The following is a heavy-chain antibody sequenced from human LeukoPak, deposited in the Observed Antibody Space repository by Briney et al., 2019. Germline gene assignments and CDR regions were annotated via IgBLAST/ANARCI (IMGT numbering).Heavy chain of an antibody. CDR2: IIPIFGTA. D-gene: IGHD3-10*01. J-gene: IGHJ4*02. V-gene: IGHV1-69*13. CDR1: GGTFSSYA. Sequence: SVKVSCKASGGTFSSYAISWVRQAPGQGLEWMGGIIPIFGTANYAQKFQGRVTITADESTSTAYMELSSLRSEDTAVYYCARLTTMVRGDQSPYYFDYWGQGTPVTVSS. CDR3: ARLTTMVRGDQSPYYFDY.